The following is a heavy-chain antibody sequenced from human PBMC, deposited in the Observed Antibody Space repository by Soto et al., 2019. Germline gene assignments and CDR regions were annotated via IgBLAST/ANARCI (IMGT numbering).Heavy chain of an antibody. CDR1: GFSFTGYY. CDR2: INAHSGGT. Sequence: ASVKVSCKASGFSFTGYYIHWLRQAPGQGLEWMGWINAHSGGTEYAQKFQGRVTLTRDTSIATAYLTLTSLTSDDAALYYCAKDLTRQLAYWLDPWGQGTQVTVS. D-gene: IGHD6-6*01. V-gene: IGHV1-2*02. CDR3: AKDLTRQLAYWLDP. J-gene: IGHJ5*02.